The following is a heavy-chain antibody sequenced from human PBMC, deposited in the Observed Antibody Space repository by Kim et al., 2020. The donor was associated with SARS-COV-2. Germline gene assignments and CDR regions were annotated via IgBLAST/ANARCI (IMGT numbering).Heavy chain of an antibody. CDR2: IYYSGST. J-gene: IGHJ6*02. CDR1: GGSISSGGYY. D-gene: IGHD3-10*01. CDR3: ARIKRGFGTYYYGMDV. V-gene: IGHV4-31*03. Sequence: SETLSLTCTVSGGSISSGGYYWSWIRQHPGKGLEWIGYIYYSGSTYYNPSLKSRVTISVDTSKNQFSLKLSSVTAADTAVYYCARIKRGFGTYYYGMDVWGQGTTVTVSS.